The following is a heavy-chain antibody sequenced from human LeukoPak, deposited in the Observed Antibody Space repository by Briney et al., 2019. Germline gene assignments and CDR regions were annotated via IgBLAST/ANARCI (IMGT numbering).Heavy chain of an antibody. Sequence: GGSLRLSCAASGFNVSNNYMSWVRQAPGKGLEWVSVIFGGLNTFYADSVKGRFTISRDNSKNTLFFQMNSLRAEDTAVYYCASSVRSARDLNLSPHWGQGTLVTVSS. CDR3: ASSVRSARDLNLSPH. CDR2: IFGGLNT. D-gene: IGHD3-10*01. V-gene: IGHV3-53*01. J-gene: IGHJ4*02. CDR1: GFNVSNNY.